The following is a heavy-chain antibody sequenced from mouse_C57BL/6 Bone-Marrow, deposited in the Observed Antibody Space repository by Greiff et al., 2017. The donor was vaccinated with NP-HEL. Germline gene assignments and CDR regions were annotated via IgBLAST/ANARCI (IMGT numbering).Heavy chain of an antibody. D-gene: IGHD1-1*01. CDR2: ISDGGSYT. Sequence: EVQLVESGGGLVKPGGSLKLSCAASGFTFSSYAMSWVRQTPEKRLEWVATISDGGSYTYYPDNVKGRFTISRDNAKNNLYLQMSHLKSEDTAMYYCEADYYGSSWYYYAMDYWGQGTSVTVSS. J-gene: IGHJ4*01. CDR3: EADYYGSSWYYYAMDY. V-gene: IGHV5-4*01. CDR1: GFTFSSYA.